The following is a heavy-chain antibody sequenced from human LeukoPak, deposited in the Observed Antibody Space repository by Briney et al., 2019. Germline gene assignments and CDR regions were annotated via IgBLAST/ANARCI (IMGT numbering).Heavy chain of an antibody. J-gene: IGHJ5*02. V-gene: IGHV4-31*03. CDR2: IYYSGST. D-gene: IGHD3-9*01. CDR3: ARVVRYFDWLFNNWFDP. CDR1: GGSISSGGYY. Sequence: SETLSLPCTVSGGSISSGGYYWSWIRQHPWKGLEWIGYIYYSGSTYYNPSLKSRVTISVDTSKNQFSLKLSSVTAADTAVYYCARVVRYFDWLFNNWFDPWGQGTLVTVSS.